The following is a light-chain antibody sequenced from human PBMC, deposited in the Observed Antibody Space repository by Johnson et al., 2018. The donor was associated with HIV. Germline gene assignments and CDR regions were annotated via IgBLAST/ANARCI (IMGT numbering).Light chain of an antibody. V-gene: IGLV1-51*01. Sequence: QSLLMQPPSVSVAPGQKVTISCSGSSSNIGRNYVSWYQQLPGTAPKLLIFDNNKRPSGIPDRFSASKSGTSATLGITGLQTGDEADYYCGTWDSSLSAYVFGTGTKVTVL. CDR1: SSNIGRNY. J-gene: IGLJ1*01. CDR3: GTWDSSLSAYV. CDR2: DNN.